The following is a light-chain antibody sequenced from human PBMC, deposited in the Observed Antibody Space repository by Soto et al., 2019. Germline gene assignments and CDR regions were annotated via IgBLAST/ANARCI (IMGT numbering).Light chain of an antibody. Sequence: QSVLTQPPSVSAAPGQKVTISCSGSNSNIGGNYVSWYRQLPGTAPELVTYDIDKRPSEIPDRFSGSKSGTSANLAITGLQTGDEAEYYCGTWDDSLNAVIFGGGTKVTVL. CDR1: NSNIGGNY. CDR3: GTWDDSLNAVI. J-gene: IGLJ2*01. CDR2: DID. V-gene: IGLV1-51*01.